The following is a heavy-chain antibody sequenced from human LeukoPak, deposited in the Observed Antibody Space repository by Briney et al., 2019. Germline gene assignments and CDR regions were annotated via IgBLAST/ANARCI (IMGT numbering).Heavy chain of an antibody. Sequence: GESLKISCKGSGYSFTSYWIGWVRQMPGKGLEWMGIIYPGDSETRNSPSFQGQVTISADKSINTAYLQWSNLKASDTAMYYCARKMGCSGGSCHYFDYWGQGTLVTVSS. D-gene: IGHD2-15*01. CDR2: IYPGDSET. J-gene: IGHJ4*02. CDR3: ARKMGCSGGSCHYFDY. V-gene: IGHV5-51*01. CDR1: GYSFTSYW.